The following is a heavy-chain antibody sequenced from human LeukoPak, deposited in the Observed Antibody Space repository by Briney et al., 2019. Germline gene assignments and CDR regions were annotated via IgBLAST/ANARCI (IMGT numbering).Heavy chain of an antibody. CDR1: GFIFSSRN. V-gene: IGHV3-48*01. CDR3: AKGSAWSADY. J-gene: IGHJ4*02. D-gene: IGHD2-15*01. Sequence: GGSLRLSCAASGFIFSSRNMDWVRQAPGKGLEWVSYISSSGDSIYYADSVKGRFTISRDNADNSLYLQMNSLRAEDTAIYYCAKGSAWSADYWGQGTLVTVSS. CDR2: ISSSGDSI.